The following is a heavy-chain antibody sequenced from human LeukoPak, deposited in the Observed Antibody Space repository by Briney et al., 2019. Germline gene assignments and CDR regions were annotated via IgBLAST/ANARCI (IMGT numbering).Heavy chain of an antibody. J-gene: IGHJ6*03. CDR3: ARKSSSWYGDYYMDA. CDR2: IYYTGRT. CDR1: GESFSVDY. Sequence: SETLSLTCAVYGESFSVDYWNWIRQAPGKGLEWIGYIYYTGRTKYNPSLASRLTISIDTSKSQFSLRLTSVTAADTAVYYCARKSSSWYGDYYMDAWGKGTTVTVSS. D-gene: IGHD6-13*01. V-gene: IGHV4-59*12.